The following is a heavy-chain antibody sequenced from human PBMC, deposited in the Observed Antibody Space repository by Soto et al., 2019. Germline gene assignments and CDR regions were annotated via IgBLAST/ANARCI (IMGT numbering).Heavy chain of an antibody. Sequence: GGSLRLSCEVSGLTFSAYGMHWVRQAPGKGLVWVSAITHSGKVKYYADSVKGRFTISRDNSKNMVYLQMNSLRVEDTAVHYCAKVRLSDYYFYSGMDVWGQGTTVTVSS. CDR2: ITHSGKVK. V-gene: IGHV3-30*18. CDR1: GLTFSAYG. J-gene: IGHJ6*02. CDR3: AKVRLSDYYFYSGMDV. D-gene: IGHD3-10*01.